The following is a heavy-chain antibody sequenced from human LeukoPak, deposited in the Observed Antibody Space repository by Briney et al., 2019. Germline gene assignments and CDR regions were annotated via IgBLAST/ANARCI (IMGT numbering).Heavy chain of an antibody. J-gene: IGHJ4*02. CDR2: INHSGST. CDR3: ARGRMETHSYYDFWSGYRPLYFDY. CDR1: GGSFSGYY. D-gene: IGHD3-3*01. V-gene: IGHV4-34*01. Sequence: PSETLSLTCAVYGGSFSGYYWSWIRQPPGKGLEWIGEINHSGSTNYNPSLKSRVTISVDTSKNQFSLKLSSVTAADTAVYYCARGRMETHSYYDFWSGYRPLYFDYWGQGTLVTVSS.